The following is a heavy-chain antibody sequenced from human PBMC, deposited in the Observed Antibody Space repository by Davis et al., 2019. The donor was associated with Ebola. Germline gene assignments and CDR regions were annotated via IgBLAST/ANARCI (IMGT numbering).Heavy chain of an antibody. J-gene: IGHJ5*02. CDR2: MNPNSGNT. CDR1: GYTFTSYD. D-gene: IGHD6-19*01. V-gene: IGHV1-8*02. CDR3: ARGKTVAGTRGLSWFDP. Sequence: ASVKVSCKASGYTFTSYDINWVRQATGQGLEWMGWMNPNSGNTGYAQKFQGRVTMTRNTSISTAYMELSSLRSEDTAVFYCARGKTVAGTRGLSWFDPWGPGTLVTVSS.